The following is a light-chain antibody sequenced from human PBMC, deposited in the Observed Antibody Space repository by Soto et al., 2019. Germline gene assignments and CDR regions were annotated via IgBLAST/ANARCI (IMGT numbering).Light chain of an antibody. CDR1: QTGSNSY. J-gene: IGKJ1*01. Sequence: IVLNQSPGTLSLSPGERATLSCGASQTGSNSYLAWYQHKSGQAPRLLIYGVYTRASGIPDRFSGSGSGTEFTLTITRLEPEDSAVYFCQHYGYSQWTFSHGTKVDI. V-gene: IGKV3-20*01. CDR2: GVY. CDR3: QHYGYSQWT.